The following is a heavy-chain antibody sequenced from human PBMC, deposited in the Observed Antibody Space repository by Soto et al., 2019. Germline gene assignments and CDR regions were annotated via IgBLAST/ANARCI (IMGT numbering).Heavy chain of an antibody. CDR1: GFTFSSYS. J-gene: IGHJ6*03. D-gene: IGHD3-10*01. Sequence: EVQLVESGGGLVQPGGSLRLSCAASGFTFSSYSMNWVRQAPGKGLEWVSYISSSRSTIYYADSVKGRFTISRDNAKNSLYLQMNSLRAEDTAVYYCARVPDYGSGSFMDVWGKGTTVTVSS. CDR2: ISSSRSTI. V-gene: IGHV3-48*01. CDR3: ARVPDYGSGSFMDV.